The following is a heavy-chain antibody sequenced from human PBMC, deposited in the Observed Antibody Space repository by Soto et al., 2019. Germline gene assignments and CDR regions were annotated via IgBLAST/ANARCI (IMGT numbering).Heavy chain of an antibody. Sequence: PSETLSLTCTVSGGSISRSSYSWAWIRQPPWKGLEWIGTLYYSGNTYYNPSLKSRVTISVDTSKNQFSLKLSSVTAADTAVYYCATRQGGSYDWFDPWGEGXLVTVYS. J-gene: IGHJ5*02. D-gene: IGHD2-15*01. CDR2: LYYSGNT. CDR3: ATRQGGSYDWFDP. V-gene: IGHV4-39*01. CDR1: GGSISRSSYS.